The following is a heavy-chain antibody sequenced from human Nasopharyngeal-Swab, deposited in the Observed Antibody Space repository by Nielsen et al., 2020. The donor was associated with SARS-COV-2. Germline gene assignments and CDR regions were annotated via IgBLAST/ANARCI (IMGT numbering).Heavy chain of an antibody. CDR1: GGSISSYY. CDR3: ARAQLDFWSGYYQYHLDY. J-gene: IGHJ4*02. V-gene: IGHV4-59*13. D-gene: IGHD3-3*01. Sequence: GSLRLSCTVSGGSISSYYWSWIRQPPGKGLEWIGYIYYSGSTNYNPSLKSRVTISVDTSKNQFSLKLSSVTAADTAVYYRARAQLDFWSGYYQYHLDYWGQGTLVTVSS. CDR2: IYYSGST.